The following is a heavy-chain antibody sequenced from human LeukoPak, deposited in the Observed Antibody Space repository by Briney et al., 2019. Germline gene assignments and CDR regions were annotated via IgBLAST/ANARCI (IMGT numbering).Heavy chain of an antibody. Sequence: GGSLRLSCAASGFTFSSYGMHWVRQAPGKGLEWITFIRYDGSNKYYADSVKGRFTISRDNAKNTLYLQMNSLRAEDTAVYYCARDPYYYDSSGYYHDAFDIWGQGTMVTVSS. CDR3: ARDPYYYDSSGYYHDAFDI. CDR2: IRYDGSNK. V-gene: IGHV3-30*02. J-gene: IGHJ3*02. D-gene: IGHD3-22*01. CDR1: GFTFSSYG.